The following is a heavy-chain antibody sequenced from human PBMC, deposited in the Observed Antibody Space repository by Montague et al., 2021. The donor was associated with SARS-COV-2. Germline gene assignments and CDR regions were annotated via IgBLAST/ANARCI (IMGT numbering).Heavy chain of an antibody. Sequence: SETLSLTCTVSGGSIRSTTFYWGWIRQSPGKGLEWIGYIYKGDTTYYNPSLKSRVAISLDTPNNQFSLKITSLIVADTAIYYCVTPGKTAVAGQFDYWGQGIMVTVSS. V-gene: IGHV4-39*07. D-gene: IGHD6-19*01. CDR2: IYKGDTT. CDR1: GGSIRSTTFY. J-gene: IGHJ4*02. CDR3: VTPGKTAVAGQFDY.